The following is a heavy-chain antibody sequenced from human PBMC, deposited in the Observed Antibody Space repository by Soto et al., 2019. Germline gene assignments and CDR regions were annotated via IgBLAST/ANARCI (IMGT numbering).Heavy chain of an antibody. CDR2: ISSSSSYI. J-gene: IGHJ3*02. CDR3: ARDITGFRDDAFDI. V-gene: IGHV3-21*01. CDR1: GFTFSSYS. D-gene: IGHD1-20*01. Sequence: EVQLVESGGGLVKPGGSLRLSCAASGFTFSSYSMNWVRQAPGKGLEWVSSISSSSSYIYYADSVKGRFTISRDNAKNSLYLQMNSLRAEDTAVYYCARDITGFRDDAFDIWGQGTMVTVSS.